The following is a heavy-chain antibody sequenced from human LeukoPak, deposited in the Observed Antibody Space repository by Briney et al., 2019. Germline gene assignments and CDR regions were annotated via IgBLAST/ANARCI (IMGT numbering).Heavy chain of an antibody. CDR2: MNPNSGNT. V-gene: IGHV1-8*02. CDR3: ARARRGYDYSTDY. J-gene: IGHJ4*02. D-gene: IGHD5-12*01. CDR1: GYSFTSYW. Sequence: GESLKISCKGSGYSFTSYWIGWVRQATGQGLEWMGWMNPNSGNTGYARKFQGRVTMTRNTSISTAYMELSRLRSDDTAVYYCARARRGYDYSTDYWGQGTLVTVSS.